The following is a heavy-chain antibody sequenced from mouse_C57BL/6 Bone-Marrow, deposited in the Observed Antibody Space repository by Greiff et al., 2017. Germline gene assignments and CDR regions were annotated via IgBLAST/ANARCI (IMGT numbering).Heavy chain of an antibody. J-gene: IGHJ1*03. CDR3: TTRYYGSSYDWYFDV. CDR1: GFNIKDYY. D-gene: IGHD1-1*01. V-gene: IGHV14-1*01. Sequence: EVQGVESGAELVRPGASVKLSCTASGFNIKDYYMHWVKQRPEQGLEWIGRIDPEDGDTEYAPKFQGKATMTADTSSNTAYLQLSSLTSEDTAVYYCTTRYYGSSYDWYFDVWGTGTTVTVSS. CDR2: IDPEDGDT.